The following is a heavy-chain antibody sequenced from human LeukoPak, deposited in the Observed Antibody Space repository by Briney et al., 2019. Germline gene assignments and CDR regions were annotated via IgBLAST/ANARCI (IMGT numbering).Heavy chain of an antibody. J-gene: IGHJ4*02. D-gene: IGHD3-16*02. V-gene: IGHV3-33*01. CDR3: ARDRGLRLGELSLRGSYYFDY. Sequence: PGGSLRLSCAASGFTFSSYGMPWVRQAPGKGLEWVAVIWYDGSNKYYADSVKGRFTISRDNSKNTLYLQMNSLRAEDTAVYYCARDRGLRLGELSLRGSYYFDYWGQGTLVTVSS. CDR2: IWYDGSNK. CDR1: GFTFSSYG.